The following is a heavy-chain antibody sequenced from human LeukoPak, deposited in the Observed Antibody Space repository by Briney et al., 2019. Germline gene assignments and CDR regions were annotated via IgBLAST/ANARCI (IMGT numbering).Heavy chain of an antibody. CDR1: GFTFSSYA. CDR2: ISYDGSNK. Sequence: GGSLRLSCAASGFTFSSYAMHWVRQAPGKGLEWVAVISYDGSNKYYADSVKGRFTISRDNSKNTLYLQMNSLRAEDTAVYYCAKQGATTVKRGVWFDPWGQGTLVTVSS. CDR3: AKQGATTVKRGVWFDP. J-gene: IGHJ5*02. V-gene: IGHV3-30*04. D-gene: IGHD4-17*01.